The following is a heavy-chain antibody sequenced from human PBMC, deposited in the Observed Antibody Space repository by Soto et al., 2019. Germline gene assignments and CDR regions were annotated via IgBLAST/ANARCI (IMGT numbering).Heavy chain of an antibody. D-gene: IGHD3-10*01. V-gene: IGHV1-69*02. CDR1: GGTLTSYT. Sequence: QVQLVQSGPEVKKPGSSVKVSCTASGGTLTSYTINWVRQAPGQGLEWMGRIIPLVEMANYAQKVQGRITITANTSTSAPYMELSSLRSEDTAVYYCARGDTSFDIWGRGTLITVSS. CDR2: IIPLVEMA. J-gene: IGHJ2*01. CDR3: ARGDTSFDI.